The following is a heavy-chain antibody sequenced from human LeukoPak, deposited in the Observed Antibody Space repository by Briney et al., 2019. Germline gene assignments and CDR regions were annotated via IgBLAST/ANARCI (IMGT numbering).Heavy chain of an antibody. V-gene: IGHV1-2*02. J-gene: IGHJ4*02. CDR2: INPHSGGT. Sequence: ASVKVSCKASGFTFTAYYIHWVRQAPGQGLEWMGYINPHSGGTSSPQKFQGRVTMTTDTSISAAYMELSSLISDDTAVYYCVREGEGPPSKDFDYRGQGTLVTVSS. CDR3: VREGEGPPSKDFDY. CDR1: GFTFTAYY.